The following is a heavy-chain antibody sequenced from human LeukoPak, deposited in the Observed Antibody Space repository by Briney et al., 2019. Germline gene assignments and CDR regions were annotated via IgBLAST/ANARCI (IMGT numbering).Heavy chain of an antibody. CDR3: ARDQIRGTGSSTFDY. CDR1: GYTFTSYY. D-gene: IGHD3-10*01. CDR2: INPSGGST. J-gene: IGHJ4*02. V-gene: IGHV1-46*01. Sequence: ASVKVSCKASGYTFTSYYMHWVRQAPGQGLEWMGIINPSGGSTSYAQKFQGRVTMTRDTSTSTVYMELSSLRAEDTAVYYCARDQIRGTGSSTFDYWGQGTLVTVSS.